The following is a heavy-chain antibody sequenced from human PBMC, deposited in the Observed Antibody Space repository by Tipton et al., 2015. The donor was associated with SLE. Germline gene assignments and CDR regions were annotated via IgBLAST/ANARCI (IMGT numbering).Heavy chain of an antibody. J-gene: IGHJ4*02. CDR3: ARLWLRLWDYFDY. CDR1: DHSIISGFF. Sequence: TLSLTCVVSDHSIISGFFWAWIRQSPGKGLAWIGGIYHSGSTYYNPSLKSRVTISVDTSKNQFSLKLSSVTAADTAVYYCARLWLRLWDYFDYWGQGTLVTVSS. CDR2: IYHSGST. V-gene: IGHV4-38-2*01. D-gene: IGHD5-12*01.